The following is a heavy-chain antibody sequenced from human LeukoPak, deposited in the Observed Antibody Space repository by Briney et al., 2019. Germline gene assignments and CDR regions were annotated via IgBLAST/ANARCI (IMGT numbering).Heavy chain of an antibody. D-gene: IGHD1-26*01. J-gene: IGHJ4*02. V-gene: IGHV5-51*01. CDR1: GYSFTNYW. Sequence: GESLKLSCKGSGYSFTNYWIGWVRQMPGKGLEWVGIIYPCDSDTRYSPSFQGQVTISADKSISTAYLQWSSLKASDTAMYYCARRPSGSYYGFDYWGRGTLVTVSS. CDR3: ARRPSGSYYGFDY. CDR2: IYPCDSDT.